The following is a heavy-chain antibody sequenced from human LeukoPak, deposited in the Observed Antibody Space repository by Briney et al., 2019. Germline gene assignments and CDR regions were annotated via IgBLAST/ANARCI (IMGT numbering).Heavy chain of an antibody. J-gene: IGHJ3*02. CDR2: KHYSGST. D-gene: IGHD3-22*01. Sequence: SETLSLTCTVSGGSISSSNYYWGWIRQPPGKGLEWIGSKHYSGSTYYNPSLKSRVTISVDTSKNQFSLKLSSVTAADTAVYYCARDEPTYYYDSSGAFDIWGQGTMVTVSS. CDR3: ARDEPTYYYDSSGAFDI. CDR1: GGSISSSNYY. V-gene: IGHV4-39*07.